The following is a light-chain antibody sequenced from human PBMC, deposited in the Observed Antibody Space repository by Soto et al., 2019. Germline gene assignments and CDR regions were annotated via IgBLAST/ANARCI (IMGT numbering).Light chain of an antibody. Sequence: DIQMTQSPSSLSASAGDSVTITCQARRDISVYLNWYQHKPGHPPKLLVYDASTLQTGVPSRFSGSGYWTHFTFTITNLQHEDFATSNCQTYDNFPPYTFGQGTKVDVK. CDR2: DAS. CDR3: QTYDNFPPYT. J-gene: IGKJ2*01. V-gene: IGKV1-33*01. CDR1: RDISVY.